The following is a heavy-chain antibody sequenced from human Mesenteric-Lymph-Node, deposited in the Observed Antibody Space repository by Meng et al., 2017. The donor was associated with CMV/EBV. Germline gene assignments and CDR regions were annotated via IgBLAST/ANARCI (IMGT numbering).Heavy chain of an antibody. Sequence: GGSLRLSCVASGFDFNRFEMIWVRQAPGKGPEWVAFIRFDGSDKNYVDSVQGRFTISRDNSKNMLYLQLTSLRADDTAVYYCTRNLYSSSPSFQHWGQGTLVTVSS. CDR1: GFDFNRFE. V-gene: IGHV3-30*02. J-gene: IGHJ1*01. CDR2: IRFDGSDK. D-gene: IGHD6-6*01. CDR3: TRNLYSSSPSFQH.